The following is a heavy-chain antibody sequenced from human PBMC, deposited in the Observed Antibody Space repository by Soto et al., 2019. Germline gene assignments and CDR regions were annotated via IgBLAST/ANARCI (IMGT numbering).Heavy chain of an antibody. J-gene: IGHJ5*01. V-gene: IGHV3-21*06. CDR1: GFSFSSYT. CDR3: ARAHEVAWFDS. Sequence: VGSLRVSCTASGFSFSSYTMNWVRQAPGKGLQWVASITNRGTHTYSADSVKGRFTISRDNDKNSLYLQMNNLRAEDTATYYCARAHEVAWFDSWGLGTLVTVSS. CDR2: ITNRGTHT. D-gene: IGHD2-15*01.